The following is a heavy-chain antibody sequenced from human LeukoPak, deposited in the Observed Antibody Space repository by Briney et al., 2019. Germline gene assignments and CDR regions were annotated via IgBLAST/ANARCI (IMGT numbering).Heavy chain of an antibody. CDR2: INRSGST. CDR3: ARARSSSKTYYYYYYYMDV. V-gene: IGHV4-34*01. Sequence: SETLSLTCAVYGGSFSGYYWSWIRQPPGKGLEWIGEINRSGSTNYNPSLKSRVTISVDTSKNQFSLKLSSVTAADTAVYYCARARSSSKTYYYYYYYMDVWGKGTTVTVSS. J-gene: IGHJ6*03. CDR1: GGSFSGYY. D-gene: IGHD6-6*01.